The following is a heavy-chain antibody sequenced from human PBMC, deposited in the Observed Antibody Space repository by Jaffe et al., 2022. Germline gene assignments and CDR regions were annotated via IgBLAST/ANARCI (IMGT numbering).Heavy chain of an antibody. CDR3: ARTIVVVPAAIAFDI. CDR2: IYYSGST. V-gene: IGHV4-39*01. J-gene: IGHJ3*02. D-gene: IGHD2-2*01. CDR1: GGSISSSSYY. Sequence: QLQLQESGPGLVKPSETLSLTCTVSGGSISSSSYYWGWIRQPPGKGLEWIGSIYYSGSTYYNPSLKSRVTISVDTSKNQFSLKLSSVTAADTAVYYCARTIVVVPAAIAFDIWGQGTMVTVSS.